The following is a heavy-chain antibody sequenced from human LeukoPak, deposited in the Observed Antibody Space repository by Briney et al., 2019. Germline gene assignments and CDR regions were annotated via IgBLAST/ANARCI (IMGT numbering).Heavy chain of an antibody. J-gene: IGHJ4*02. CDR1: GGSFSANY. Sequence: SETLSLTCAVYGGSFSANYWTLIRQTPGKGLEWIGESSHTGDITNYNPSLKGRAAISVDLSKRQFFLKLTSVTAADTGVYYCARVPDFIARPCDSWGPGTLVTVSS. CDR2: SSHTGDIT. V-gene: IGHV4-34*01. CDR3: ARVPDFIARPCDS. D-gene: IGHD1-1*01.